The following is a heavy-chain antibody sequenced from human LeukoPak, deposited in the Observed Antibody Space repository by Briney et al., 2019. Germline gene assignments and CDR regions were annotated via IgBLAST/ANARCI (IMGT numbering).Heavy chain of an antibody. CDR3: ARTYYGSGSYYPYNDY. V-gene: IGHV3-48*04. D-gene: IGHD3-10*01. CDR1: GFTFTSYN. J-gene: IGHJ4*02. Sequence: PGGSLRLSCAASGFTFTSYNMNWVRQAPGKGLEWISFISSSGSTIYYADSVKGRFTISRDNAKNSLYLQMNSLRAEDTAVYYCARTYYGSGSYYPYNDYWGQGTLVTVSS. CDR2: ISSSGSTI.